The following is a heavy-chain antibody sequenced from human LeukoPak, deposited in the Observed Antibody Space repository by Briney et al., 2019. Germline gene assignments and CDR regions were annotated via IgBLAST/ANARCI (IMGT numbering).Heavy chain of an antibody. CDR3: ARLLGNSKYSSGWYDY. Sequence: SETLSLTCTVSGGSISSSSYYWGWIRQPPGKGLEWIGSIYYSGSTYYNPSLKSRVTISVDTSKNQFSLKLSSVTAADTAVYYCARLLGNSKYSSGWYDYWGQGTLVTVSS. D-gene: IGHD6-19*01. CDR1: GGSISSSSYY. V-gene: IGHV4-39*01. J-gene: IGHJ4*02. CDR2: IYYSGST.